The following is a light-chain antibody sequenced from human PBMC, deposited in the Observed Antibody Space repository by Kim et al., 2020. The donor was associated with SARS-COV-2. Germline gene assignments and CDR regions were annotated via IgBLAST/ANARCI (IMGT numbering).Light chain of an antibody. V-gene: IGKV3-11*01. J-gene: IGKJ1*01. CDR1: QGVSTY. CDR3: QQRYSWPRT. Sequence: LSPGETATLSCRAGQGVSTYLAWYQQRPGQAPRLLVYDASNRATGIPTRFSGSGSGTDFTLTISGLEPEDFAVYYCQQRYSWPRTFGQGTKVDIK. CDR2: DAS.